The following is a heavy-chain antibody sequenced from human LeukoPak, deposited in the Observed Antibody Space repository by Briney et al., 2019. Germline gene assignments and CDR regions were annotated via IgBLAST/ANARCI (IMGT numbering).Heavy chain of an antibody. Sequence: GESLKISCKGFGYTFTSYWIGWVRQMPGKGLEWMGIIYPGDSDTRYSPSFQGQVTTSVDKSISTAYLQWSSLKASDTAMYYCARRGSGWFVDYWGQGTLVTASS. CDR3: ARRGSGWFVDY. J-gene: IGHJ4*02. V-gene: IGHV5-51*01. CDR2: IYPGDSDT. D-gene: IGHD6-19*01. CDR1: GYTFTSYW.